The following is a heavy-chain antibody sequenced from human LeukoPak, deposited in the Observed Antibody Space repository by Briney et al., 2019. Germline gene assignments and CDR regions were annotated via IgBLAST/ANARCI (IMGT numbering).Heavy chain of an antibody. D-gene: IGHD3-3*01. J-gene: IGHJ4*02. Sequence: PGGSLRLSCAASGFTFSSYAMSWVRQAPGKGLEWVSAISGSGGSTYYADSVKGRFTISRDNSKNTLYLQVNSLRAEDTAVYYCATCYDLWSGYYFDYWGQGTLVTVSS. CDR1: GFTFSSYA. V-gene: IGHV3-23*01. CDR3: ATCYDLWSGYYFDY. CDR2: ISGSGGST.